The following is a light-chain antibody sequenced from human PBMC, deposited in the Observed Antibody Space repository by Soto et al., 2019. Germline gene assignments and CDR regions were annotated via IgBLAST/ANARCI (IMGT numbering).Light chain of an antibody. CDR2: GAS. Sequence: EIVMTQSPGTLSLSPGERATLSCRASQSVSNNYLAWYQQKPGQAPRLLIYGASNRATGIPDRFSGSGSGTDFTLTISRLVPEDFAVYYCQQYGSSGTFGQWTKGDIK. CDR3: QQYGSSGT. J-gene: IGKJ1*01. V-gene: IGKV3-20*01. CDR1: QSVSNNY.